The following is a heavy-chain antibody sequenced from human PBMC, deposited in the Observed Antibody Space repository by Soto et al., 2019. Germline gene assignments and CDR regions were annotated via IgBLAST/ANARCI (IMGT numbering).Heavy chain of an antibody. J-gene: IGHJ6*02. V-gene: IGHV1-69*13. CDR1: GGTFSSYA. Sequence: ASVKVSCKASGGTFSSYAISWVRQAPGQGLEWMGGIIPIFGTANYAQKFQGRVTITADESTSTAYMELSSLRSEDTAVYYCARDRILVAARPGYYGMDVWGQGTTVTVSS. CDR3: ARDRILVAARPGYYGMDV. CDR2: IIPIFGTA. D-gene: IGHD6-6*01.